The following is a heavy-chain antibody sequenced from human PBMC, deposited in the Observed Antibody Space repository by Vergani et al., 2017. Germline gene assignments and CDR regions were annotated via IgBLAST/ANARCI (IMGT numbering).Heavy chain of an antibody. CDR1: GFPFSTYW. V-gene: IGHV3-74*01. J-gene: IGHJ4*02. CDR2: INSDGSTT. CDR3: GRSSGWPEY. Sequence: EVQLVESGGGLVQPGGSLRLSCAASGFPFSTYWMPWVRQAPGKGLVWVSRINSDGSTTNYADSVKGRFTISRDNAKNALYLQMNSLRAEDTAVYYCGRSSGWPEYLGQGTLVTVSS. D-gene: IGHD6-19*01.